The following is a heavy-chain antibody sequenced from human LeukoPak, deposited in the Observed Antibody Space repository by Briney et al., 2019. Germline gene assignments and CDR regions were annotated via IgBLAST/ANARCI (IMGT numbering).Heavy chain of an antibody. Sequence: SQTLSLTCTVSGGSISSSSYDWGWIRQPPGKGLEWIGSIYYSGSTNYNPSLKSRVTISVDTSKNQFSLKLSSVTAADTAVYYCARYRIFGVVADAFGIWGQGTMVTVSS. CDR2: IYYSGST. CDR3: ARYRIFGVVADAFGI. CDR1: GGSISSSSYD. J-gene: IGHJ3*02. D-gene: IGHD3-3*02. V-gene: IGHV4-39*07.